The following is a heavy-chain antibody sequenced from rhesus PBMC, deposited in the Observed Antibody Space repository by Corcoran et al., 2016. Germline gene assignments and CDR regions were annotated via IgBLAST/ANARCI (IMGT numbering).Heavy chain of an antibody. V-gene: IGHV4-99*01. CDR1: GYSISSGYY. Sequence: QVQLQESGPGLVKPSETLSLTCAVSGYSISSGYYWRRSRLSPGKGLEYIGYISGSRGSTYYNPSLKSRVTISKDTSKNQFSLKLSSVTAADTAVYYCARPPLMSSWNVDDYWGQGVLVTVSS. J-gene: IGHJ4*01. D-gene: IGHD1-14*01. CDR2: ISGSRGST. CDR3: ARPPLMSSWNVDDY.